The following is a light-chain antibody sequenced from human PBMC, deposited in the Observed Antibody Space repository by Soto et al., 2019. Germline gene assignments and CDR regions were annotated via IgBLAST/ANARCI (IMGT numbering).Light chain of an antibody. CDR2: KES. Sequence: SQMTQSPSTLSASVGDRVTITCRASQNINTWLAWYQHKPGKAPKVLIHKESSLQSGVPSRFSGTGSGAEFTLIINSRQPDEFATYCCQQDDSYPLTLGGGTKVEI. CDR1: QNINTW. J-gene: IGKJ4*01. CDR3: QQDDSYPLT. V-gene: IGKV1-5*03.